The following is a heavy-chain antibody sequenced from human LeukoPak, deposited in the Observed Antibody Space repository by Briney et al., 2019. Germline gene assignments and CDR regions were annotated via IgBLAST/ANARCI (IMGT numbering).Heavy chain of an antibody. CDR2: IYSSGST. CDR1: GGSMNNYY. CDR3: ARRTDY. Sequence: SQTLSLICTVSGGSMNNYYWNWIRQPAGKGLEWIGHIYSSGSTNYNPSLKSRVTMSIDTSKNQFFLKLSSVTAADTAVYYCARRTDYWGQGTLVTVSS. D-gene: IGHD1-14*01. J-gene: IGHJ4*02. V-gene: IGHV4-4*07.